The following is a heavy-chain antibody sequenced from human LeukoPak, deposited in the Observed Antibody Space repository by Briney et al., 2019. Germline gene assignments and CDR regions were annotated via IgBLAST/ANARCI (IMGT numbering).Heavy chain of an antibody. CDR3: ARQLVATTVDY. CDR1: GASISSYY. D-gene: IGHD5-12*01. J-gene: IGHJ4*02. CDR2: IYYSEST. V-gene: IGHV4-59*08. Sequence: SETLSLTCTVFGASISSYYWSWIRQPPGKGLEWIGYIYYSESTNYNPSLKSRVTISLDTSKNQFSLKLSSVTAADTAVYYCARQLVATTVDYWGQGTLVTVSS.